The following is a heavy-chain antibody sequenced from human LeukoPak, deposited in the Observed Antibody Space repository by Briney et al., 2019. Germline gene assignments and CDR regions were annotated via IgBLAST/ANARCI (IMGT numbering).Heavy chain of an antibody. Sequence: GGSLRLSCAASGFTSSNYWMSWVRQAPGKGLEWVANMKQDGSEIYYVDSVKGRFTISRDNADNSLYLQMNSLRAEDTAVYYCARESTYSYAYALDYWGQGTLVTVSS. CDR2: MKQDGSEI. J-gene: IGHJ4*02. D-gene: IGHD5-18*01. CDR3: ARESTYSYAYALDY. V-gene: IGHV3-7*01. CDR1: GFTSSNYW.